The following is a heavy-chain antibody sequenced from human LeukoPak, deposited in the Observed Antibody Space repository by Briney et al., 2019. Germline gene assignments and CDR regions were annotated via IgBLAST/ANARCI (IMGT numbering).Heavy chain of an antibody. Sequence: ASVKVSCKASGGTFSSYAISWVRQAPGQGLEWMGGIIPIFGTANYAQKFQGRVTITTDESTSTAYMELSSLRSEDTAVYYCARGYSSSENWFDPWGQGTLVTVSS. J-gene: IGHJ5*02. D-gene: IGHD6-6*01. V-gene: IGHV1-69*05. CDR3: ARGYSSSENWFDP. CDR2: IIPIFGTA. CDR1: GGTFSSYA.